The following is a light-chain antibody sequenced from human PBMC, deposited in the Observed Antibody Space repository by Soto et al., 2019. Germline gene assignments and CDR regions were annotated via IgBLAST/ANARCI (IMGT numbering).Light chain of an antibody. V-gene: IGKV1-5*03. J-gene: IGKJ1*01. Sequence: VHMTQSASTLSGSVGYRVTITCRASQTISSWLAWYQQKQGKAPKLLIYKASSLESGVPSRFSGSGYGTEFNLTISSLQTDDFATYYCQQYNSYSRTFGQGTKVDIK. CDR1: QTISSW. CDR3: QQYNSYSRT. CDR2: KAS.